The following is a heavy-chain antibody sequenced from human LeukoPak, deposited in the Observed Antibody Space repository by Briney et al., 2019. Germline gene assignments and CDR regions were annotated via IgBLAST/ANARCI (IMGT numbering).Heavy chain of an antibody. CDR2: IYYSGST. J-gene: IGHJ4*02. CDR1: GGSISYYY. V-gene: IGHV4-59*01. D-gene: IGHD3-22*01. CDR3: ARASVITMIVVVIPIFDY. Sequence: SETLSLTCTVSGGSISYYYWSWIRQPPGKGLEWIGYIYYSGSTNYNPSLKSRVAISVDTSKNQISLKVNSVTAADTAVYYCARASVITMIVVVIPIFDYWGQGTLVTVSS.